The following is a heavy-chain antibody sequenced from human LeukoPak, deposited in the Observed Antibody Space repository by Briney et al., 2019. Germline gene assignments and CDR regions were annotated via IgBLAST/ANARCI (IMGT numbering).Heavy chain of an antibody. CDR1: VFTFSSYA. D-gene: IGHD3-22*01. J-gene: IGHJ4*02. CDR2: ISGSGGST. V-gene: IGHV3-23*01. Sequence: TGGSLRLSCAASVFTFSSYAMSWVRQAPGKGLEWVSAISGSGGSTYYADSVKGRFTISRDNSKNTLYLQMNSLRAEDTAVYYCAKNLTYYYDSSGPKERYWGQGTLVTVSS. CDR3: AKNLTYYYDSSGPKERY.